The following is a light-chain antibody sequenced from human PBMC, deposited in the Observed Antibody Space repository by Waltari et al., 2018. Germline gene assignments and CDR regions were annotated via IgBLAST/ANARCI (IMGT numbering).Light chain of an antibody. CDR1: DIGNKS. J-gene: IGLJ2*01. Sequence: SYVLAQPPSVSVAPGKPARITCGGDDIGNKSGHWYHQKSGQAPVLVINDNSDRPSGIPERFSGSNSGNTATLTISRVEVGDEADYYCQVWDSGDDQVVFGGGTKLTV. V-gene: IGLV3-21*01. CDR2: DNS. CDR3: QVWDSGDDQVV.